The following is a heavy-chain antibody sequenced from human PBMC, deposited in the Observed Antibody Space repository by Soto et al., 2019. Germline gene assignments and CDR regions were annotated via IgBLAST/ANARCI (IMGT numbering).Heavy chain of an antibody. D-gene: IGHD3-22*01. CDR3: ARGDGYYYFDY. Sequence: APVKGSCKASGYTFTSHAMHWVRQAPGQRLEWMGWINGGNGNTKYSQKFQGRVTITRDTSASTAYMELSSLRSEDTAVYYCARGDGYYYFDYWGQGTLVTVSS. CDR1: GYTFTSHA. J-gene: IGHJ4*02. CDR2: INGGNGNT. V-gene: IGHV1-3*01.